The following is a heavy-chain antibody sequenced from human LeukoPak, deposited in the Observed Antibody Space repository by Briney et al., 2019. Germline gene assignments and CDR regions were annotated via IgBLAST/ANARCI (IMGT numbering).Heavy chain of an antibody. J-gene: IGHJ5*02. CDR3: ARVPGSSWYSNWFDP. V-gene: IGHV4-59*01. D-gene: IGHD6-13*01. CDR1: GGSISSYY. CDR2: IYYSGST. Sequence: SETLSLTCTVSGGSISSYYWSWIRQPPGKGLEWIGYIYYSGSTNYNPSLKGRVTISVDTSKNQFSLKLSSVTAADTAVYYCARVPGSSWYSNWFDPWGQGTLVTVSS.